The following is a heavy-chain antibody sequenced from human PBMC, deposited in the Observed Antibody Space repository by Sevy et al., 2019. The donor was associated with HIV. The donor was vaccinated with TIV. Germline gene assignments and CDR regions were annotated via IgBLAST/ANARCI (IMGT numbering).Heavy chain of an antibody. CDR2: IIPKSGTA. V-gene: IGHV1-69*13. Sequence: ASVKVSCKASGGTFSTYAISWVRQAPGQGLEWMGVIIPKSGTANYAQKFQGRVTITADESTNTAYMELSSLRSEDTAMYFCAREWELGGMDVWGQGTTVTVSS. D-gene: IGHD1-26*01. J-gene: IGHJ6*02. CDR3: AREWELGGMDV. CDR1: GGTFSTYA.